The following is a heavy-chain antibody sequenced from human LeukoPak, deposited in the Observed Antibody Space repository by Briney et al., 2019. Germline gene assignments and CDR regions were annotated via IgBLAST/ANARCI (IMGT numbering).Heavy chain of an antibody. Sequence: ESLKISCKGSGYIFPSYWIVWVRQMPGKGLEWLGSIYPSDSDTRYSPSFRGQVTISAVKSVSTAYLQWSSLKASDTAMYYCARHFQGHAFDVWGQGTMVTVSS. CDR1: GYIFPSYW. CDR3: ARHFQGHAFDV. CDR2: IYPSDSDT. V-gene: IGHV5-51*01. J-gene: IGHJ3*01.